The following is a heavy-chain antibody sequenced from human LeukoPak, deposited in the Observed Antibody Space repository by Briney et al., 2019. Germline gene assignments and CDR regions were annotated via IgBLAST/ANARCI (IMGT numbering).Heavy chain of an antibody. CDR2: IDAGNGNT. Sequence: ASVKISRKASGYIFSDYAIHWVRQAPGQRLEWMGWIDAGNGNTRYSQKFQGRVTITRDTSTSTAYIELRSLRSEDTAMYYCARGSTSDWPLDHWGQETLVTISS. CDR3: ARGSTSDWPLDH. D-gene: IGHD2-2*01. CDR1: GYIFSDYA. V-gene: IGHV1-3*01. J-gene: IGHJ4*02.